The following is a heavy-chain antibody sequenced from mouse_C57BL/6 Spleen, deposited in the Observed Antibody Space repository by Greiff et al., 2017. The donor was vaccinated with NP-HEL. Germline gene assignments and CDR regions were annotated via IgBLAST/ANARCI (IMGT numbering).Heavy chain of an antibody. Sequence: EVKLMESGPELVKPGASVKISCKASGYSFTDYNMNWVKQSNGKSLEWIGVINPNYGTTSYYQKFKGKATLTVDQSSSTAYMQLNSLTSEDSAVYYYASDGHYYAMDYWGQRTSVTVSS. CDR2: INPNYGTT. V-gene: IGHV1-39*01. J-gene: IGHJ4*01. CDR3: ASDGHYYAMDY. D-gene: IGHD2-3*01. CDR1: GYSFTDYN.